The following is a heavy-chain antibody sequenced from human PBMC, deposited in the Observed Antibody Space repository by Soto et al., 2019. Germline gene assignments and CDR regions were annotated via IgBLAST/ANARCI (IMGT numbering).Heavy chain of an antibody. CDR2: ISGGGSIT. CDR3: AKTIRGGYSSSWYYFDY. J-gene: IGHJ4*02. Sequence: GGSLRLSCAASGFTFTNYAMTWVRQAPGKGLEWVSTISGGGSITYYADSLKGRFTISRDNSKNTLYLQINSLRAEDTAVYYCAKTIRGGYSSSWYYFDYWGRGTLVTVPS. V-gene: IGHV3-23*01. CDR1: GFTFTNYA. D-gene: IGHD6-13*01.